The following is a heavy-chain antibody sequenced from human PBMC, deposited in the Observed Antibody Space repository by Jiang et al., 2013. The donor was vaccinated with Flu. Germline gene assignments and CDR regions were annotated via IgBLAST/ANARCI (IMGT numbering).Heavy chain of an antibody. CDR1: GFTFSDYY. D-gene: IGHD4-11*01. CDR2: ISSSRAYT. V-gene: IGHV3-11*05. CDR3: AREDYYSNDY. Sequence: VQLVESGGGLVIPGGSLRLSCAASGFTFSDYYMSWIRQAPGKGLEWLSSISSSRAYTNYADSVKGRFTISRDNAKNSLYLQMNSLRAEDTAVYYCAREDYYSNDYWGQGTLVTVSS. J-gene: IGHJ4*02.